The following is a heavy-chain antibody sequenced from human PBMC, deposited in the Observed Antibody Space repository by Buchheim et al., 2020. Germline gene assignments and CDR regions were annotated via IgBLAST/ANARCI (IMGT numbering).Heavy chain of an antibody. CDR3: AKGSRGYTNYYFDY. V-gene: IGHV3-23*04. CDR2: ISGSGATT. J-gene: IGHJ4*02. Sequence: EVQLVDSGGGLVQPGESLRLSCAASGFSFSGYAMSWVRQAPGKGLECVSSISGSGATTFNADSVKGRFTISRDNSKNMLYLQMNSLRAEDTAVYFCAKGSRGYTNYYFDYGGQGTL. CDR1: GFSFSGYA. D-gene: IGHD4-11*01.